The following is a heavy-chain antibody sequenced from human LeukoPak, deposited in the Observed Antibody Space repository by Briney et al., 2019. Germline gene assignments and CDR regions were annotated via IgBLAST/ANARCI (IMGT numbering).Heavy chain of an antibody. CDR3: ARDGGYSGYDYDY. V-gene: IGHV3-7*01. CDR1: GFTFSSYW. Sequence: GGSLRLSCAASGFTFSSYWMSWVRQAPGKGLEWVANIKQDGSEKNYVDSVKGRFTISRDNAKTSLYLQKNSLRAEDTAVYYCARDGGYSGYDYDYWGQGTLVTVSS. D-gene: IGHD5-12*01. J-gene: IGHJ4*02. CDR2: IKQDGSEK.